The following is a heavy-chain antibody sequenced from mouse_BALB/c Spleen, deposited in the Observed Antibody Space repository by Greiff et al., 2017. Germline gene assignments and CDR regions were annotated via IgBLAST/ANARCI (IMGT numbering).Heavy chain of an antibody. Sequence: VKLMESGAELAKPGASVKMSCKASGYTFTSYWMHWVKQRPGQGLEWIGYINPSTGYTEYNQKFKDKATLTADKSSSTAYMQLSSLTSEDSAVYYCARRGDCFAYWGQGTLVTVSA. CDR1: GYTFTSYW. J-gene: IGHJ3*01. CDR3: ARRGDCFAY. CDR2: INPSTGYT. V-gene: IGHV1-7*01.